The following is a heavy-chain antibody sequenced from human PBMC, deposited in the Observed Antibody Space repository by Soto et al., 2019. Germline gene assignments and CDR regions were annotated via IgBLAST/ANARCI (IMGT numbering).Heavy chain of an antibody. Sequence: SQTLSLTCAISGDSVSSNSAAWNWIRQSPSRGLEWLGRTYYRSKWYNDYAVSVKSRITINPDTSKNQFSLQLNSVTPEDTALYYCARDGELAYCGGDCPYFDYWGQGTLVTVSS. D-gene: IGHD2-21*01. CDR3: ARDGELAYCGGDCPYFDY. CDR1: GDSVSSNSAA. J-gene: IGHJ4*01. V-gene: IGHV6-1*01. CDR2: TYYRSKWYN.